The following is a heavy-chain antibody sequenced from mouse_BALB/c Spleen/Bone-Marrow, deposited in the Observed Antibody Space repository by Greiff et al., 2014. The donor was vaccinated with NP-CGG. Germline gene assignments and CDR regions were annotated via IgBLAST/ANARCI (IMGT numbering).Heavy chain of an antibody. CDR3: AREKVYYGISWFAY. CDR1: GYSFTTYW. J-gene: IGHJ3*01. CDR2: IHPSDSET. Sequence: VQLQQSGTEVVRPGASVKLSCKASGYSFTTYWMNWVMQRPGQGLEWIGMIHPSDSETRLNQKYKDKATLTVDKSSSTAYMQLNSPTSEDSAVYYCAREKVYYGISWFAYWGQGTLVTVSA. D-gene: IGHD2-1*01. V-gene: IGHV1-61*01.